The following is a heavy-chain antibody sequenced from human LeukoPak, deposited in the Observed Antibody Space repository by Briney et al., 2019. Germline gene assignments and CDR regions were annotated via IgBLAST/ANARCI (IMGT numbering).Heavy chain of an antibody. CDR3: AREGYYDSSVDY. D-gene: IGHD3-22*01. V-gene: IGHV3-48*01. CDR2: ISSTGSTI. Sequence: GGSLRLSCAASGFTFSSYSMNWVRQAPGKGLEWVSYISSTGSTIFYADSVKGRFTISRDNVKNSLFLQMNSLRAEDTAVYYCAREGYYDSSVDYWGQGTLVTVSS. J-gene: IGHJ4*02. CDR1: GFTFSSYS.